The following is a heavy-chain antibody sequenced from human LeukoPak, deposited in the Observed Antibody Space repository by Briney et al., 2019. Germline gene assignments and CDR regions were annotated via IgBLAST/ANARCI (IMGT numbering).Heavy chain of an antibody. J-gene: IGHJ5*02. V-gene: IGHV1-2*06. CDR1: GYTFTGYY. CDR3: AREVGYSSSYYGRFDP. CDR2: VNPNNGVP. D-gene: IGHD1-26*01. Sequence: ASVKVSCKASGYTFTGYYMHWVRQAPGQGLEWMGRVNPNNGVPNYAQKFQGRVTMTRDTAISTAYMGLSSLRYDDTAVYFCAREVGYSSSYYGRFDPRGQGTLVTVSS.